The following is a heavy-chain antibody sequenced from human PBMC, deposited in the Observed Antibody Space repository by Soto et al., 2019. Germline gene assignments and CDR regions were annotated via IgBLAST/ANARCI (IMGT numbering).Heavy chain of an antibody. CDR1: GFTFSSYG. CDR3: ARSGDLKEITMVRGGALYRFDY. Sequence: PGGSLRLSCAAAGFTFSSYGMHWVRQAPGKGLEWVAVIWYDGSNKYYADSVKGRFTISRDNSKNTLYLQMNSLRAEDTAVYYCARSGDLKEITMVRGGALYRFDYWGQGTLVTVSS. CDR2: IWYDGSNK. V-gene: IGHV3-33*01. J-gene: IGHJ4*02. D-gene: IGHD3-10*01.